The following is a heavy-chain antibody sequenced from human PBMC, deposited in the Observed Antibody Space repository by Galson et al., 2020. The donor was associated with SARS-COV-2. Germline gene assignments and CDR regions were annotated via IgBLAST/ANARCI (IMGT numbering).Heavy chain of an antibody. Sequence: ASVKVSCKASGYTFTSYDINWVRQATGQGLERMGWMNPNSGNTGYAQKFQGRVTMTRNTSISTAYMELSSLRSEDTAVYYCARDVLEWFHKHYYYYGMDVWGQGTTVTVSS. J-gene: IGHJ6*02. CDR3: ARDVLEWFHKHYYYYGMDV. V-gene: IGHV1-8*01. CDR2: MNPNSGNT. D-gene: IGHD3-3*01. CDR1: GYTFTSYD.